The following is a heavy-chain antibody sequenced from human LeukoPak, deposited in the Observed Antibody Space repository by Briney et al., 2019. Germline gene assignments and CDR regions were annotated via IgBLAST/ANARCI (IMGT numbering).Heavy chain of an antibody. Sequence: PSETLSLTCTVSGGTISSYYWSWIRQPAGKGLEWIGRIYTSGSTNYNPSLKSRVTMSVDTSKNQFSLKLSSVTAADTAVYYCARDEIAKYGSGSYWFDPWGQGTLVTVSS. CDR1: GGTISSYY. CDR3: ARDEIAKYGSGSYWFDP. J-gene: IGHJ5*02. V-gene: IGHV4-4*07. CDR2: IYTSGST. D-gene: IGHD3-10*01.